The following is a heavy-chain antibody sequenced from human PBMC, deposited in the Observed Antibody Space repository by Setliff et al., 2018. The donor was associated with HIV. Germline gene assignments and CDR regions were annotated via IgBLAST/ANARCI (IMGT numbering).Heavy chain of an antibody. CDR1: GGSISSGGYY. Sequence: SETLSLTCIVSGGSISSGGYYWTWIRQYPGKGLEWIGEINHSGSTNYNPSLKSRVTISVDTSKNQFSLKLSSVTAGDTAVYYCARGGRDYYYYYYMDVWGKGTTVTVSS. CDR2: INHSGST. V-gene: IGHV4-39*07. J-gene: IGHJ6*03. CDR3: ARGGRDYYYYYYMDV. D-gene: IGHD6-25*01.